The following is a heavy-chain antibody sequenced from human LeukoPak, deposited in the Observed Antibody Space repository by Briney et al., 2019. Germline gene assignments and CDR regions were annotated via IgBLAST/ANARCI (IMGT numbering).Heavy chain of an antibody. D-gene: IGHD6-6*01. Sequence: GESLKISCKGSGYSFTSYWVGWVRQMPGKGLEWMGIIYPGDSDTRYSPSFQGQVTISADKSISTAYLQWSGLKASDTAMYYCARSAGAAPYAFDIWGQGTMVTVSS. V-gene: IGHV5-51*01. CDR1: GYSFTSYW. CDR3: ARSAGAAPYAFDI. CDR2: IYPGDSDT. J-gene: IGHJ3*02.